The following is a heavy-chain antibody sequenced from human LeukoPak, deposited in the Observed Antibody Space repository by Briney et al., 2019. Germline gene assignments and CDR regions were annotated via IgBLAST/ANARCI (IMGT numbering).Heavy chain of an antibody. D-gene: IGHD1-1*01. J-gene: IGHJ4*02. CDR1: GFTFSGNW. CDR3: AKTDYFDY. CDR2: IKGDGSSA. Sequence: GGSLRLSCAASGFTFSGNWMHWARQAPGKGLVWVSRIKGDGSSAYYADSVKGRFTISRDNAKNTLYLQMNSLRAEDTAVYYCAKTDYFDYWGQGTLVTVSS. V-gene: IGHV3-74*01.